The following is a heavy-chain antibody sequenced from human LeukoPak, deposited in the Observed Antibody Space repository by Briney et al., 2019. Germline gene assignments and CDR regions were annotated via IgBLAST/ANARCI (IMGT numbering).Heavy chain of an antibody. CDR2: ISSSSSTI. D-gene: IGHD2-2*01. Sequence: GGSLRLSCAASGFTFSSYSMNWGRQAPGKGLEWVSYISSSSSTIYYADSVKGRFTISRDNAKNSLYLQMNSLRDEDTAVYYCARDRGIVVVPAAMGAFDIWGQGTMVTVSS. J-gene: IGHJ3*02. CDR1: GFTFSSYS. CDR3: ARDRGIVVVPAAMGAFDI. V-gene: IGHV3-48*02.